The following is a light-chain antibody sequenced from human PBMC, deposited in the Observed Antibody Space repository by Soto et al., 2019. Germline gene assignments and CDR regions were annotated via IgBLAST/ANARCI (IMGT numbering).Light chain of an antibody. CDR2: RNN. CDR3: AAWDDSLSGYV. V-gene: IGLV1-47*01. Sequence: QSVLTQPPSASGTPGQRVPISCSGSSSNLGSYYVYWYQQLPGAAPKLLIYRNNQRPSGVPDRFSGSKSGTSASLAISGLRSEDEADYYCAAWDDSLSGYVFGTGTKVTVL. J-gene: IGLJ1*01. CDR1: SSNLGSYY.